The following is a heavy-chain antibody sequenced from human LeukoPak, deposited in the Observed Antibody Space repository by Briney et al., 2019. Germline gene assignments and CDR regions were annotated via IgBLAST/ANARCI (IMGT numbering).Heavy chain of an antibody. Sequence: SETLSLTCTVSGGSISSGSYYWGWIRQPPGKGLEWIASIYYSGSTYYNPSLKSRVTISVDTSKNQFSLKLTSVTAADTAVYYCARRIIAVVGTVVYYFDYWGQGTLVTVSS. CDR1: GGSISSGSYY. CDR3: ARRIIAVVGTVVYYFDY. J-gene: IGHJ4*02. V-gene: IGHV4-39*01. CDR2: IYYSGST. D-gene: IGHD6-19*01.